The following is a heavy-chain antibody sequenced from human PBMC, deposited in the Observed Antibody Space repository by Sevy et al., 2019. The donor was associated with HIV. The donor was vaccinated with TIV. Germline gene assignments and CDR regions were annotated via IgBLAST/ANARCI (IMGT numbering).Heavy chain of an antibody. Sequence: SETLSLTCTVSGGSISSYYWSWIRQPAGKGLEWIGRIYNSGSTNYNPTLKSRVTMSVDTSKNQFSLKLSSVTAADTAVYYCARDRVVVAATLGLNWFDPWGQGTLVTVSS. CDR1: GGSISSYY. V-gene: IGHV4-4*07. CDR3: ARDRVVVAATLGLNWFDP. J-gene: IGHJ5*02. D-gene: IGHD2-15*01. CDR2: IYNSGST.